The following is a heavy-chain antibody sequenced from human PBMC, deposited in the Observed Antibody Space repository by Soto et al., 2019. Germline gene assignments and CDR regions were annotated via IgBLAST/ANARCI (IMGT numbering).Heavy chain of an antibody. Sequence: QLLESGPGLVQPSETLSLTCSVSGDSISTSTYYWAWIRQPPGKGLEWIGNIFYTGSTYYNPSLKSRVTISADMSRNQFSLKLSSVTAADTAVYYCARQNYYDSSCYNYWGQGTLVTVSS. D-gene: IGHD3-22*01. V-gene: IGHV4-39*01. J-gene: IGHJ4*02. CDR2: IFYTGST. CDR3: ARQNYYDSSCYNY. CDR1: GDSISTSTYY.